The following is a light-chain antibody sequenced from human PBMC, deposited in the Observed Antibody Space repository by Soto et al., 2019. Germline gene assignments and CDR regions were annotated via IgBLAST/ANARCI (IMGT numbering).Light chain of an antibody. CDR1: SGSIASNY. V-gene: IGLV6-57*04. Sequence: NFILTQPHSVSESPGKTVTISCTRSSGSIASNYVQWYQQRPGSAPTTVIYEDNQRPSGVPDRFSGSIDSSSNSASLTISGLKTEDEADYYCQSYDSSNQRVFGGGTQLTVL. CDR2: EDN. CDR3: QSYDSSNQRV. J-gene: IGLJ2*01.